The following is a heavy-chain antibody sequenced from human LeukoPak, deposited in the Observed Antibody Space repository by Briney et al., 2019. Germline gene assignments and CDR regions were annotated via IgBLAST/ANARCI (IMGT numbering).Heavy chain of an antibody. V-gene: IGHV1-2*06. CDR1: GYTFTAYY. CDR2: INPNSGGT. J-gene: IGHJ4*02. D-gene: IGHD6-25*01. Sequence: ASVKVSCKASGYTFTAYYTHWVRQAPGQGLEWMGRINPNSGGTNYAQKFQGRVIMTGDTTSGTAYMELNSLRSDDTAVYYCARDPGSSGDYWGQGTLVTVSS. CDR3: ARDPGSSGDY.